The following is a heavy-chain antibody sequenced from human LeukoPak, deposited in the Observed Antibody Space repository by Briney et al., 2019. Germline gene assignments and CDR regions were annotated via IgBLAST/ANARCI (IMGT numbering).Heavy chain of an antibody. CDR3: ARRGYCSGGSCYFFDY. CDR1: GGSISSYY. CDR2: IYYSGST. J-gene: IGHJ4*02. D-gene: IGHD2-15*01. Sequence: SGTLSLTCTVSGGSISSYYWSWIRQPPGKGLEWIGYIYYSGSTNYNPSLKSRVTISVDTSKNQFSLKLSSVTAADTAVYYCARRGYCSGGSCYFFDYWGQGTLVTVSS. V-gene: IGHV4-59*08.